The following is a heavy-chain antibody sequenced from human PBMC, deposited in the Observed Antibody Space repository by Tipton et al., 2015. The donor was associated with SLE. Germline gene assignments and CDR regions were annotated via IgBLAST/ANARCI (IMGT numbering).Heavy chain of an antibody. V-gene: IGHV4-61*02. CDR1: GGSISIGSYY. J-gene: IGHJ2*01. CDR2: IYTSGGT. CDR3: ARTPYTRASRYFDL. D-gene: IGHD2-2*02. Sequence: TLSLTCTVSGGSISIGSYYWSWIRQPAGKELEWIGRIYTSGGTNYNPSLKSRVTMSVDTSKNQFSLKLSSVTAADTAVYYCARTPYTRASRYFDLWGRGTLVPASA.